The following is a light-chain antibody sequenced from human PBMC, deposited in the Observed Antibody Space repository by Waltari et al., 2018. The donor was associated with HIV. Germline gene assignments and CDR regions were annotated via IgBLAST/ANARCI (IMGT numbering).Light chain of an antibody. CDR3: SSFTSSTTAV. CDR2: EVS. V-gene: IGLV2-14*01. J-gene: IGLJ3*02. CDR1: VGDVGGYDF. Sequence: QSALTQPASVSGSPGQSITISCTGTVGDVGGYDFAAWYQQYPGKAPNLIISEVSKRPSGVSFRFSGSKSGNTASLTISGLQAEDEADYYCSSFTSSTTAVFGGGTKLTVL.